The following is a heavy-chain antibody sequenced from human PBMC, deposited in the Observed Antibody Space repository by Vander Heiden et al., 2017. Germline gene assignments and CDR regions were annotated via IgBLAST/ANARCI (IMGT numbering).Heavy chain of an antibody. V-gene: IGHV3-48*02. CDR2: ISSDSSSI. CDR3: ARRLYHYYGMDV. Sequence: LRLSCAASGFSFSIYSMNWVRQAPGKGLEWVSSISSDSSSIYYADSVKGRFTISRDNAKNSLYLQMNSLRDEDTAVYYCARRLYHYYGMDVWGQGTTVTVSS. J-gene: IGHJ6*02. CDR1: GFSFSIYS.